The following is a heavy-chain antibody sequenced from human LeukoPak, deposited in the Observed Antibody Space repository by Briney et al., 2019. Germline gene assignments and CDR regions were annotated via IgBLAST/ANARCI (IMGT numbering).Heavy chain of an antibody. D-gene: IGHD3-22*01. Sequence: SETLSLTCAVYGGSFRGYYWSWIRHPPGKGLEWIGEINHSGSTNYNPSLKSRVTISVDTSKNQFSLKLSSVTAADTAVYYCARGPKYYYDSSGTVFDYWGQGTLVTVSS. CDR3: ARGPKYYYDSSGTVFDY. J-gene: IGHJ4*02. V-gene: IGHV4-34*01. CDR1: GGSFRGYY. CDR2: INHSGST.